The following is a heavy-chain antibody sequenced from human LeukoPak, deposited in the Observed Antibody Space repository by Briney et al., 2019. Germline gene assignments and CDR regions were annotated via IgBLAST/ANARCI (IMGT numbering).Heavy chain of an antibody. CDR2: IIPILGIA. Sequence: WASVKVSCKASGGTFSSYAISWVRQAPGQGLEWMGRIIPILGIANYAQKFQGRVTITADKSTSTAYMELSSLRSEDTAVYYCAREEEWQWLFDYWGQGTLVTVSS. V-gene: IGHV1-69*04. D-gene: IGHD6-19*01. CDR1: GGTFSSYA. J-gene: IGHJ4*02. CDR3: AREEEWQWLFDY.